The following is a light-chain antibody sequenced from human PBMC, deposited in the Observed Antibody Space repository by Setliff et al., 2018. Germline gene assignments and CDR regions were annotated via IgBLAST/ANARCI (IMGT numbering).Light chain of an antibody. CDR3: QSYDSSLSAYV. Sequence: QSVLAQPPSVSGAPGQRVTISCAGSGSNIGAGYDVHWYQQLPGTAPKLLIYGNNIRPSGVPDRFSGSQAGTSASLAITGLHAEDEADYYCQSYDSSLSAYVFGTGTKGTVL. CDR1: GSNIGAGYD. J-gene: IGLJ1*01. CDR2: GNN. V-gene: IGLV1-40*01.